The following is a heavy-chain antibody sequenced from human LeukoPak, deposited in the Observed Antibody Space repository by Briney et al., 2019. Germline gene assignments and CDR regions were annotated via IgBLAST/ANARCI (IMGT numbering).Heavy chain of an antibody. CDR1: GYSFTNYW. Sequence: GESLKISCEGSGYSFTNYWIGWVRQMPGKGLEWMGIIYPGDSDTRYSPSFQGQVTISADKSISTAYLQWSSLKASDTAMYYCVRNYYYGSGTTTRFDYWGQGTLVTVSS. CDR2: IYPGDSDT. J-gene: IGHJ4*02. V-gene: IGHV5-51*01. CDR3: VRNYYYGSGTTTRFDY. D-gene: IGHD3-10*01.